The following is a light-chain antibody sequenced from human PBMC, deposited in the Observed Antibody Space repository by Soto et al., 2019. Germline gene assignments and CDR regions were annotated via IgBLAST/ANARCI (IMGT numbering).Light chain of an antibody. Sequence: QLVLTQPASVSGSPGQSITISCTGTSSDVGGYNYVSWYQQHPGKAPKLMIYDVSNRPSGVSNRFSGSKSGNTASLTISGLQAEDEADYYCSSYTSSSTLYVFGIGTKLTVL. CDR3: SSYTSSSTLYV. V-gene: IGLV2-14*01. J-gene: IGLJ1*01. CDR2: DVS. CDR1: SSDVGGYNY.